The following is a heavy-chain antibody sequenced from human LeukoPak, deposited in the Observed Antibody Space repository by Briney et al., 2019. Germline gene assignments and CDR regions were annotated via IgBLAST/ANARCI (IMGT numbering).Heavy chain of an antibody. CDR1: GFTFSTYA. D-gene: IGHD3-10*01. V-gene: IGHV3-30-3*01. Sequence: GGSLRLSCAASGFTFSTYAMHWIRQAPGKGLEWVAVISDDGSNYSYADSVKGRFTISRDSSKSTLYLQMNSLRAEDTGVYYCARGYASESYYNGPGYWGQGTLVTVSS. CDR2: ISDDGSNY. J-gene: IGHJ4*02. CDR3: ARGYASESYYNGPGY.